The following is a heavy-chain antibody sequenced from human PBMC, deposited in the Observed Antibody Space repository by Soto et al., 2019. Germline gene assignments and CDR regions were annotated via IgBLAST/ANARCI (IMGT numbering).Heavy chain of an antibody. CDR3: ARIYGGNSADY. V-gene: IGHV5-51*01. Sequence: KVSCKASGYTFTSYGIAWVRQMPGKGLDWIGMIYPGDSDIRYSPSFQGQVTISADKSINTAYLRWSSLKASDTAMYFCARIYGGNSADYWGQGSLVTVSS. D-gene: IGHD5-12*01. CDR2: IYPGDSDI. CDR1: GYTFTSYG. J-gene: IGHJ4*02.